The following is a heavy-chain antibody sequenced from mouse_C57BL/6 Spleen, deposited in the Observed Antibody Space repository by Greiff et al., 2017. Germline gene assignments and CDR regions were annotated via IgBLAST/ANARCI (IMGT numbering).Heavy chain of an antibody. J-gene: IGHJ1*03. CDR3: AKWFCSGSGLYFDV. D-gene: IGHD1-3*01. V-gene: IGHV1-55*01. CDR2: IYPGSGST. CDR1: GYTFTSYW. Sequence: VQLQQSGAELVKPGASVKLSCKASGYTFTSYWITWVKQRPGQGLEWIGDIYPGSGSTNYNEQFKSKATLTVDTSSNTAYMQLCRLTSECSAVDYCAKWFCSGSGLYFDVWGTGTTVTVSS.